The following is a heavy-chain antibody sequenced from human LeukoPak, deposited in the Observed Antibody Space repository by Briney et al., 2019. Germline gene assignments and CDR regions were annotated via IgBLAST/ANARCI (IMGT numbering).Heavy chain of an antibody. J-gene: IGHJ4*02. V-gene: IGHV3-33*01. Sequence: PGGSLRLSCAASGFTFSSYGMHWVRQAPGKGLEWVAVIWYDGSNKYYADSVKGRFTISRDNSKNTLYLQMNSLRAEDTAAYYCARSVWRYCSSTSCYYFDYWGQGTLVTVSS. CDR3: ARSVWRYCSSTSCYYFDY. CDR1: GFTFSSYG. D-gene: IGHD2-2*01. CDR2: IWYDGSNK.